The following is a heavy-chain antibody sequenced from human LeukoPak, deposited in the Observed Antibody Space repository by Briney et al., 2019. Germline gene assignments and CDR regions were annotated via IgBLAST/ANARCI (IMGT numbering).Heavy chain of an antibody. D-gene: IGHD5-12*01. Sequence: PGGSLRLSCAASGFTFSTDSMNWVRQAPGKGLEWVSYISSISSTMYYADSVKGRFTISRDNAKNSLYLQMNSLRDEDTAVYYCARKGRLVVATSFYYYGMDVWGQGTTVTVSS. CDR2: ISSISSTM. CDR1: GFTFSTDS. V-gene: IGHV3-48*02. J-gene: IGHJ6*02. CDR3: ARKGRLVVATSFYYYGMDV.